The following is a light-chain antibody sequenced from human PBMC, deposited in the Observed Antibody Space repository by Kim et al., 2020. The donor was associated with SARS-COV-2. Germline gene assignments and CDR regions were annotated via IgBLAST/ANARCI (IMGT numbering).Light chain of an antibody. V-gene: IGKV1-6*01. CDR3: LHDFNYPWT. CDR1: QSIAKD. J-gene: IGKJ1*01. Sequence: SASVGDKVTITCRASQSIAKDLSWYQQKPGTAPKLLIYAASSLQSGVPSRFSGSGSGAYFTLTIDSLQPEDFATYYCLHDFNYPWTFGQGTKLEI. CDR2: AAS.